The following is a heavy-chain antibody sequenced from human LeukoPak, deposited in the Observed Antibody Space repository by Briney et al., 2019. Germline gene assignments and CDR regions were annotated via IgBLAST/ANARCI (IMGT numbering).Heavy chain of an antibody. CDR1: GFTFSSYA. CDR2: ISYDGSNK. CDR3: AKAPPAATYYFDY. V-gene: IGHV3-30*04. J-gene: IGHJ4*02. D-gene: IGHD2-2*01. Sequence: PGRSLRLSCAASGFTFSSYAMHWVRQAPGKGLEWVAVISYDGSNKYYADSVKGRFTISRDNSKNTLYLQMNSLRAEDTAVYYCAKAPPAATYYFDYWGQGTLVTVSS.